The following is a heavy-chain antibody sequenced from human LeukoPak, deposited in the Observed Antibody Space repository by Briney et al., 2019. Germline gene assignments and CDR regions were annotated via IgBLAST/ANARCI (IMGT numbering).Heavy chain of an antibody. CDR3: ARSAEDFGDEYYFNY. CDR1: GYSISSGYY. Sequence: PSETLSLTCAVSGYSISSGYYWGRIGQPPGKGLGWIGSIFHRGSTYQNPSLKSRVTISLDTPKNHFSLKLSSVTAADTAVYYCARSAEDFGDEYYFNYWGQGTLVTVSS. J-gene: IGHJ4*02. D-gene: IGHD4-17*01. V-gene: IGHV4-38-2*01. CDR2: IFHRGST.